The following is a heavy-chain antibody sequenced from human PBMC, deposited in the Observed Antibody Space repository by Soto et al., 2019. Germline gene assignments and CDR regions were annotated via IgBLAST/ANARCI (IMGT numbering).Heavy chain of an antibody. CDR1: GGSISSSSYY. Sequence: PSETLSLTCTVSGGSISSSSYYWGWIRQPPGKGLEWIGSIYYSGSTYYNPSLKSRVTISVDTSKNQFSLKLSSVTAADTAVYYCARLELLWFGELSYFDYWGQGTLVTVSS. J-gene: IGHJ4*02. CDR2: IYYSGST. V-gene: IGHV4-39*01. D-gene: IGHD3-10*01. CDR3: ARLELLWFGELSYFDY.